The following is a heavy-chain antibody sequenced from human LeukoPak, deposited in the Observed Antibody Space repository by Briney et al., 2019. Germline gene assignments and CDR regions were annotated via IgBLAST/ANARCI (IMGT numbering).Heavy chain of an antibody. V-gene: IGHV3-21*01. CDR3: ARGGPERDYFDY. CDR2: ISSSSSYI. J-gene: IGHJ4*02. Sequence: EPGGSLRLSCAASGFTFSSYSMNWVRQAPGKGLEWVSSISSSSSYIYYADSAKGRFTISRDNAKNSLYLQMNSLRAEDTAVYYCARGGPERDYFDYWGQGTLVTVSS. CDR1: GFTFSSYS.